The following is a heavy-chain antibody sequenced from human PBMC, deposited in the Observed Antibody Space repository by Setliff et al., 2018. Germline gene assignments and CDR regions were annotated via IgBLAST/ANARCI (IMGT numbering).Heavy chain of an antibody. CDR1: GYTFTGYY. D-gene: IGHD5-12*01. CDR3: ARQPMDTIMVTFDY. Sequence: SVQVSCKASGYTFTGYYFHWVRQAPGQGLEWMGWINPNNGDTKSAQKFQGRLTMTRDTSISTAYMELSSLRSDDTAVYYCARQPMDTIMVTFDYWGQGILVTVSS. CDR2: INPNNGDT. J-gene: IGHJ4*02. V-gene: IGHV1-2*02.